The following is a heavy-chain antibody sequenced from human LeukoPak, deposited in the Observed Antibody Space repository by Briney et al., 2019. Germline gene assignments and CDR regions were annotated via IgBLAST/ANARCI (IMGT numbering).Heavy chain of an antibody. CDR1: GFTFSRYN. V-gene: IGHV3-21*01. D-gene: IGHD3-10*01. J-gene: IGHJ6*04. CDR3: VRGKANYGSGSDV. CDR2: ITSSSRYI. Sequence: GGSLRLSCAASGFTFSRYNMNWVRQAPGKGLEGVSSITSSSRYIYYADAVKGRFTISRDNARNSLYLQMHSLRAEDTAVYYCVRGKANYGSGSDVWGKGTPVTVSS.